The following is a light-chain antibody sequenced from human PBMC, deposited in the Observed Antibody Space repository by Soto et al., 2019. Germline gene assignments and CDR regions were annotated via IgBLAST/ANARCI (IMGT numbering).Light chain of an antibody. CDR1: QSISTW. J-gene: IGKJ1*01. CDR3: EQYNSAPRT. Sequence: DIQMTQSPSTLSASVGDRVTITSRASQSISTWLAWYQQQPGKVPKLLNYDASSLESGVPSRFSGSGSGTEFSLTISSLHPDDFASYYCEQYNSAPRTFGLGTKVEIK. CDR2: DAS. V-gene: IGKV1-5*01.